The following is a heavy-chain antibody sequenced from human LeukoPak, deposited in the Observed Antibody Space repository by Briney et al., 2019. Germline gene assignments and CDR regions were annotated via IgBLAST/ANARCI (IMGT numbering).Heavy chain of an antibody. J-gene: IGHJ4*02. CDR3: AKDPTYDSSGMFDY. CDR2: ISGSGGST. Sequence: GGSLRLSCAASGFTFSSYAMSGVRQAPGRGLEWVAAISGSGGSTYYADSVKGRFTISRDNSKNTLYLQMNSLRAEDTAVYYCAKDPTYDSSGMFDYWGQGTLVTVSS. V-gene: IGHV3-23*01. D-gene: IGHD3-22*01. CDR1: GFTFSSYA.